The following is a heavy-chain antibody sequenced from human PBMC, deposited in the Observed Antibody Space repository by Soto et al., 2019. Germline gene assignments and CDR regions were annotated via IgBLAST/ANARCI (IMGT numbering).Heavy chain of an antibody. J-gene: IGHJ6*02. CDR1: GGSVSNISDY. CDR2: IYYSGSA. V-gene: IGHV4-61*01. D-gene: IGHD3-10*01. Sequence: SETLSLTCTVSGGSVSNISDYWSWVRQPPGKGLEWIGYIYYSGSADYNPSLGSRVTISLDTSKNQFSLKLSSVTTADTAVYYCARGVRFGYYYYPMHLWGQGTTVTVSS. CDR3: ARGVRFGYYYYPMHL.